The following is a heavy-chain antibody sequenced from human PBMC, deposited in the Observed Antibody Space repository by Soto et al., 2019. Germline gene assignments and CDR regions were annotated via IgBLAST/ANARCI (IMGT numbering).Heavy chain of an antibody. J-gene: IGHJ4*02. CDR1: GGSIRTGGYS. CDR2: TYHSGNP. D-gene: IGHD4-17*01. V-gene: IGHV4-30-2*01. CDR3: AREDYGDYGGYFDY. Sequence: QLQLQESGSGLVKPSKTLSLTCTVTGGSIRTGGYSWSWIRQPPGKGLEWIGNTYHSGNPYYNPSLKSRDTISVDGSKNQFSLKVSSVTAAETAVYYCAREDYGDYGGYFDYWGQGSLVTVSS.